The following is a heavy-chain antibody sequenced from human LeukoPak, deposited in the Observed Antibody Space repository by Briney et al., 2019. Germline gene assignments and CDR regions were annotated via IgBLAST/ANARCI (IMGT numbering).Heavy chain of an antibody. V-gene: IGHV4-34*01. J-gene: IGHJ4*02. D-gene: IGHD6-13*01. CDR1: GGSFSGYY. Sequence: SETLSLTCAVYGGSFSGYYWSWIRQPPGKGLEWIGEINHSGSTNYNPSLKSRVTISVDTSKNQFSLKLSSVTAADTAVYYCARVHRGYISSWARFDYWGQGTLVTVSS. CDR3: ARVHRGYISSWARFDY. CDR2: INHSGST.